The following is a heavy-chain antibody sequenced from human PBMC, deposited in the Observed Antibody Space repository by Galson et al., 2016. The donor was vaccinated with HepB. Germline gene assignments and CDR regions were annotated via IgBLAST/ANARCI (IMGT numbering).Heavy chain of an antibody. J-gene: IGHJ4*02. V-gene: IGHV3-21*01. CDR3: ARGDIVGAIFDY. Sequence: SLRLSCAASGFLFSSYSMNWVRQAPGKGLEWVSSISSSSSYIYYADSVKGRFTISRDNAKNSLYLQMNSLRAEDTAVYYCARGDIVGAIFDYWGQGTLVTVSS. CDR1: GFLFSSYS. CDR2: ISSSSSYI. D-gene: IGHD1-26*01.